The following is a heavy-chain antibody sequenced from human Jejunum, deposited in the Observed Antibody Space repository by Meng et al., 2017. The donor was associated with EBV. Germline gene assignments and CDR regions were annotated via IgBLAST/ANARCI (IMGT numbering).Heavy chain of an antibody. D-gene: IGHD1-26*01. CDR2: IYNSEST. CDR3: ARDQNGSYFAS. Sequence: AQLQESGPGQVKPADIVSLTCTVSAGSVSSGGYYCSWIRQPPGKGLEWIGYIYNSESTNYKSSLKSRVTISADTSKNQFSLRLSSVTAADTAVYYCARDQNGSYFASWGQGTLVTVSS. V-gene: IGHV4-61*08. CDR1: AGSVSSGGYY. J-gene: IGHJ4*02.